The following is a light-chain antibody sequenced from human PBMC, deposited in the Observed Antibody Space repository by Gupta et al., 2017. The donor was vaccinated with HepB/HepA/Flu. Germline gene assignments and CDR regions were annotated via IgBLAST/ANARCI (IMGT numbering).Light chain of an antibody. CDR2: RNK. V-gene: IGLV10-54*04. CDR1: NNNVGNQG. J-gene: IGLJ3*02. CDR3: SAWDNSLGAWV. Sequence: QAGLTQPPSVSTALGQTATLTCTGNNNNVGNQGAAWLQQHQGHPPKLPSYRNKNRPSGISERFSASRSGNTASLTITGLQSEDEADYYCSAWDNSLGAWVFGGGTKLTIL.